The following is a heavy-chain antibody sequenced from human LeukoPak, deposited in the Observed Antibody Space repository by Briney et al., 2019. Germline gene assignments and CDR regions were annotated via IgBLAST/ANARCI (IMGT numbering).Heavy chain of an antibody. CDR3: ARVGYYDSSGYSRWFDP. CDR2: INHSGST. CDR1: GGSFRGYY. V-gene: IGHV4-34*01. Sequence: SETLSLTCAVYGGSFRGYYWSWIRQSPGKGLEWIGEINHSGSTNYNPSLKSRVTISGDTSKNQFSLKLSSVTAADTAVYYCARVGYYDSSGYSRWFDPWGQGTLVTVSS. J-gene: IGHJ5*02. D-gene: IGHD3-22*01.